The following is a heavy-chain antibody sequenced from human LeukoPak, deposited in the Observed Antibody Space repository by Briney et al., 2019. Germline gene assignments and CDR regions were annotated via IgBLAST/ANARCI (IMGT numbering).Heavy chain of an antibody. J-gene: IGHJ4*02. CDR3: ATRKFYDFWSGYSPPDDY. CDR2: INHSGST. Sequence: SETLSLTCAVYGWSFSGYYWSWIRQPPGKGLEWIGEINHSGSTNYNPSLKSRVTISVDTSKNQFSLKLSSVTAADTAVYYCATRKFYDFWSGYSPPDDYWGQGTLVTVSS. V-gene: IGHV4-34*01. D-gene: IGHD3-3*01. CDR1: GWSFSGYY.